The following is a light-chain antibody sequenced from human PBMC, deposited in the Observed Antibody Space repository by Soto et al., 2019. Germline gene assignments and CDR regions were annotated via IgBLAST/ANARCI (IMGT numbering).Light chain of an antibody. V-gene: IGLV2-14*01. CDR2: DVS. Sequence: QSALTQPASVSGSPGQTITISCTGTNSDIGGYNYVSWYQHHPGKAPKLMIYDVSNRPSGAFNRFSGSKSGNTASLTISGLQAEDEADYYCSSYTSSLTLVFGGGTKVTVL. CDR1: NSDIGGYNY. J-gene: IGLJ3*02. CDR3: SSYTSSLTLV.